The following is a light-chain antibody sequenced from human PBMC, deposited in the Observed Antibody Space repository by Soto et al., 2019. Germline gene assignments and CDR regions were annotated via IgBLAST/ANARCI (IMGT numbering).Light chain of an antibody. CDR2: RAV. J-gene: IGKJ4*01. CDR3: HGHETYPLA. V-gene: IGKV1-5*03. Sequence: TQMTQSPSPLSASVGDSVSITCRASRDIGTWLAWFQQKPGRAPNLLIYRAVTWARGVPSRFSGSGSGTEFTLNISSLQPDDFATYYCHGHETYPLAFGGGTKVDI. CDR1: RDIGTW.